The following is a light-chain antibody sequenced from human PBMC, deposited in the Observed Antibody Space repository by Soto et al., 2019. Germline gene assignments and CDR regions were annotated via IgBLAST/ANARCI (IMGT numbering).Light chain of an antibody. CDR3: GAWDHSLNVGV. CDR1: SSNIGSNY. Sequence: QSVLTQPPSVSAAPGQKVIISFSGSSSNIGSNYVSWYQQLPGTAPKLLIYDKNERPSGIPDRFSASKSGTSATLGITGLQTGDEADYYCGAWDHSLNVGVFGGGTKLTVL. J-gene: IGLJ3*02. V-gene: IGLV1-51*01. CDR2: DKN.